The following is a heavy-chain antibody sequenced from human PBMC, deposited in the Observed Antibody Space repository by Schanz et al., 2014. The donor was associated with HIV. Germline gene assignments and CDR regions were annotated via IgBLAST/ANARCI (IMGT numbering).Heavy chain of an antibody. CDR1: GLDFKTYA. CDR3: ARAPMTTVTTGLGY. Sequence: EGQLLESGGGLERRGGSRKLWGATSGLDFKTYAMNWVRKAPGKGLEWVSHISTSGGSTYYADSLKGRFTISRDNAKNSLYLQMNSLRAEDTAVYYCARAPMTTVTTGLGYWGQGILVTVSS. D-gene: IGHD4-17*01. V-gene: IGHV3-48*04. CDR2: ISTSGGST. J-gene: IGHJ4*02.